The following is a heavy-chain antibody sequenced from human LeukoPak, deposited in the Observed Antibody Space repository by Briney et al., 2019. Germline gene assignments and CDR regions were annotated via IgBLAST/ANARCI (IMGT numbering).Heavy chain of an antibody. J-gene: IGHJ3*01. V-gene: IGHV3-74*01. CDR1: GFSFSSYW. CDR2: LNSDGTRI. D-gene: IGHD2-21*01. Sequence: QPGGSLRLSCSASGFSFSSYWMHWVRQVPGKGPVRVSCLNSDGTRISYADSVKGRFIISRDNANNTLYLQMNSLRVEDTAVYYCVRDGLLWYGGATWGQGTVVTVSS. CDR3: VRDGLLWYGGAT.